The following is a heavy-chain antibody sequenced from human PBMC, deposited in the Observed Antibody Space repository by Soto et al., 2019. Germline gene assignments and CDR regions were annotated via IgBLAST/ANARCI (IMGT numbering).Heavy chain of an antibody. J-gene: IGHJ5*02. CDR3: ARLTSTISAASHGRSNCLAP. Sequence: AESLSLTCALSGDSITWSSCYWGRLPQPPWKGLEWVGGVYYSGSTYYNPALKSLLTMSNDTYKGQFSLKIPSVTAADTGVYYCARLTSTISAASHGRSNCLAPWGQGTPVTVSS. CDR2: VYYSGST. V-gene: IGHV4-39*01. D-gene: IGHD3-9*01. CDR1: GDSITWSSCY.